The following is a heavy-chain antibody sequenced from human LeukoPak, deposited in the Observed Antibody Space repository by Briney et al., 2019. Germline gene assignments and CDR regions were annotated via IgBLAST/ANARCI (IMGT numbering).Heavy chain of an antibody. V-gene: IGHV3-23*01. D-gene: IGHD6-19*01. J-gene: IGHJ4*02. Sequence: GGSLRLSCAASGFTFSSYAMSWVRQAPGKGLEWVSAISGSGGSTYYADSVKGRFTISRDNSKNTLYLQMNSLRAEDTAVYYCVKLSSGSGSKFGFDAWGQGTLVTVSS. CDR3: VKLSSGSGSKFGFDA. CDR1: GFTFSSYA. CDR2: ISGSGGST.